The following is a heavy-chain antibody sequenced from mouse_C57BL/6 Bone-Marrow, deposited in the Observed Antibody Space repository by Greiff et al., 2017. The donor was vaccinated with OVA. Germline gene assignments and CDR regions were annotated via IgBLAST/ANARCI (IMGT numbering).Heavy chain of an antibody. CDR2: IYTGSGST. V-gene: IGHV1-55*01. CDR1: GYTFTSYW. CDR3: ASTGYVSFFDD. D-gene: IGHD3-1*01. J-gene: IGHJ2*01. Sequence: QVQLKQPGAELVKPGASVKMSCKASGYTFTSYWITWVKQRPGQGLEWIGDIYTGSGSTNYNEKFKSKATLTRDTSSSTAYMQLSSLTSEDSAVHYCASTGYVSFFDDWGQGTTLTVSS.